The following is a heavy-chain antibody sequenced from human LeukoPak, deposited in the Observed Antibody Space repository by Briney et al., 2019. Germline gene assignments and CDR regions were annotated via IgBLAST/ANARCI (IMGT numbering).Heavy chain of an antibody. CDR2: ISGSGSTI. D-gene: IGHD4-17*01. J-gene: IGHJ3*02. Sequence: GGSLRLSCVVSGFTFNDYVMNWVRQASGRGLEWLSYISGSGSTIYYADSVQGRFTMSRDNAKNSLYLQMNSLRAEDTAVYYCARDRGLRNALRDAFDIWGQGTMVTVSS. CDR1: GFTFNDYV. V-gene: IGHV3-48*03. CDR3: ARDRGLRNALRDAFDI.